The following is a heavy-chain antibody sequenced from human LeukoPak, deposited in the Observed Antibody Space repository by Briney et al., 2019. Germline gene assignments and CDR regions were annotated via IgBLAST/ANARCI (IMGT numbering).Heavy chain of an antibody. V-gene: IGHV3-23*01. Sequence: PGGSLRLSCAASGFTFSSYAMSWVRQAPGKGLEGGSTISGSGGSTYYADSVKGRFTISRDNSKNTLYLQMNSLRAEDTAVYYCAKCGDYEDYYYYHMDVWGKGTTVTISS. D-gene: IGHD4-17*01. CDR3: AKCGDYEDYYYYHMDV. J-gene: IGHJ6*03. CDR1: GFTFSSYA. CDR2: ISGSGGST.